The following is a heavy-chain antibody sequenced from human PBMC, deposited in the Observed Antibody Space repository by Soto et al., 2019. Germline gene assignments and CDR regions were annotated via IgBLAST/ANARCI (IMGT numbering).Heavy chain of an antibody. CDR3: AHRSTDHDSLWGTHRLGGFEY. CDR2: IYWDDDK. D-gene: IGHD3-16*02. V-gene: IGHV2-5*02. Sequence: QVTLWESGPTLVKPTQTLTLTCTFSGFSLRTSGVAVGWIRQPPGKALEWLALIYWDDDKRYSPSLKTRLTITKDTSRNRVVLRVTNMDPVDTDTYFCAHRSTDHDSLWGTHRLGGFEYWGQGTLVSVSS. J-gene: IGHJ4*02. CDR1: GFSLRTSGVA.